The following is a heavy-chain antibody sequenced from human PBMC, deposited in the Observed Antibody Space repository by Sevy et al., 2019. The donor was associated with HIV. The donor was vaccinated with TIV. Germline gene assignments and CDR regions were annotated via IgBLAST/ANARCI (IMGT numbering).Heavy chain of an antibody. CDR3: ARDHGYSSGDY. Sequence: GGFLRLSCTASGFTFSGFAMHCVRQAPGKGLEWLAVISYDGRNTYYPDSVKGRITVSRDNSKNALYLQMSSLRDDDTAVYYCARDHGYSSGDYWGQGTVVTVSS. V-gene: IGHV3-30*04. CDR2: ISYDGRNT. D-gene: IGHD6-25*01. J-gene: IGHJ4*02. CDR1: GFTFSGFA.